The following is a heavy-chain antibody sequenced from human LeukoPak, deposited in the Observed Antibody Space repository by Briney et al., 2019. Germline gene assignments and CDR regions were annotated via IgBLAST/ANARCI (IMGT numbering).Heavy chain of an antibody. Sequence: PGGSLRLSCAASGFTFSDYYMSWIRQAPGKGLEWVSYISSSGSTIYYADSVKGRFTTSRDNAKNSLYLQMNSLRAEDTAVYYCARVLYYDSSGYYEGWFDPWGQGTLVTVSS. V-gene: IGHV3-11*01. CDR2: ISSSGSTI. J-gene: IGHJ5*02. CDR3: ARVLYYDSSGYYEGWFDP. D-gene: IGHD3-22*01. CDR1: GFTFSDYY.